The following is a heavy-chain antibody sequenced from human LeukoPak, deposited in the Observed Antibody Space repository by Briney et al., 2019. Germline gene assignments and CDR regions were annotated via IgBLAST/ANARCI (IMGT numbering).Heavy chain of an antibody. CDR2: IKLDGSEK. V-gene: IGHV3-7*03. D-gene: IGHD3-3*01. CDR1: GFTFGKYW. Sequence: GGSLRLSCVASGFTFGKYWMSWVRQAPGRGLEWVANIKLDGSEKNYVDSVKGRFTISRDNTKNSLYLQMNSLRAEDTAVFYCARDQYDTWSRRGNFDSWGQGTLVIVSS. CDR3: ARDQYDTWSRRGNFDS. J-gene: IGHJ4*02.